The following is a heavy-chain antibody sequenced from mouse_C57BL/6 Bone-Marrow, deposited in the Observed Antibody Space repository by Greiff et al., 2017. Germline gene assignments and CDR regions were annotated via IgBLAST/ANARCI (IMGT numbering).Heavy chain of an antibody. V-gene: IGHV5-17*01. Sequence: EVQGVESGGGLVKPGGSLKLSCAASGFTFSDYGMHWVRQAPEKGLEWVAYISSGSSTIYYADTVKGRYTISRDNAKNTLFLQMTSLRSEDTAMYYCARIPYGSSPYWYFDVWGTGTTVTVSS. CDR1: GFTFSDYG. CDR3: ARIPYGSSPYWYFDV. CDR2: ISSGSSTI. J-gene: IGHJ1*03. D-gene: IGHD1-1*01.